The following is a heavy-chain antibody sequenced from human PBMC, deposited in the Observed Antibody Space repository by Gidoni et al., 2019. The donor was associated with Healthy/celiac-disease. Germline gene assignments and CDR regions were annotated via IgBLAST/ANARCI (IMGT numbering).Heavy chain of an antibody. J-gene: IGHJ4*02. Sequence: VQLQQWGAGLLIPSVTLSLPCAVYGGSFSGYYWSWSRQPPGKGLEWIGEINHSGSTNYNPSLKSRVTISVDTSKNQFSLKLSSVTAADTAVYYCARGAGMWRNYFDYWGQGTLVTVSS. CDR1: GGSFSGYY. CDR3: ARGAGMWRNYFDY. CDR2: INHSGST. D-gene: IGHD1-1*01. V-gene: IGHV4-34*01.